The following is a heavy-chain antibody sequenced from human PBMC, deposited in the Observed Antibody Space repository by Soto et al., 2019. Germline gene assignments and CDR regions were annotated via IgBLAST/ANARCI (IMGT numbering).Heavy chain of an antibody. CDR3: ARAQYYYDRSGYSYYFDY. J-gene: IGHJ4*02. D-gene: IGHD3-22*01. CDR1: GFTFSSYE. Sequence: GGSLRLSCAASGFTFSSYEMNWVRQAPGKGLEWVSYISSSGSTIYYADSVKGRFTISRDNAKNSLYLQMNSLRAEDTAVYYCARAQYYYDRSGYSYYFDYWGQGTLVTVSS. V-gene: IGHV3-48*03. CDR2: ISSSGSTI.